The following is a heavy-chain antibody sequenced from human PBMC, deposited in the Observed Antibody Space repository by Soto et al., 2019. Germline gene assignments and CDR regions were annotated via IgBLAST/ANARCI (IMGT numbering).Heavy chain of an antibody. CDR2: IYYSWST. J-gene: IGHJ6*03. V-gene: IGHV4-39*01. D-gene: IGHD3-10*01. CDR1: GGSISRSSYY. CDR3: ARGAGLLWFGEPLGYRDV. Sequence: QLQLQESGPGLVKPSETLSLTCTVSGGSISRSSYYWGWIRQTQGKVLEWIGSIYYSWSTYYNPSIKSRVTISVDTSKKQFSLKLSSVTAADTAVYYCARGAGLLWFGEPLGYRDVWGKGTTVTVSS.